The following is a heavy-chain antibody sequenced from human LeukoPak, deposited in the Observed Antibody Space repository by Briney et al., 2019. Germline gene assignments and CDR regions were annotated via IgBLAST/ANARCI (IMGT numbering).Heavy chain of an antibody. CDR2: ISWNSGSI. Sequence: GRSLRLSCAASGFTFDDYAMHWVRQAPGKGLEWVSGISWNSGSIGYADSVKGRFTISRDNAKNSLYLQVNSLRAEDTAVYYCARDRGDYFDYWGQGTLVTVSS. CDR1: GFTFDDYA. CDR3: ARDRGDYFDY. J-gene: IGHJ4*02. D-gene: IGHD3-10*01. V-gene: IGHV3-9*01.